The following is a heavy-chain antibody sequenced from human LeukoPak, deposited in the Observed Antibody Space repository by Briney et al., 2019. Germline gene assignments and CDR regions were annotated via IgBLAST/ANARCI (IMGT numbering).Heavy chain of an antibody. D-gene: IGHD4-17*01. V-gene: IGHV3-11*01. CDR2: ISSSGTTI. Sequence: GGSLRLSCAASGFTFSDYYMSWIRQAPGKGLEWVSYISSSGTTIYYADSVKGRFTVSRDNAKNSLYLQMNSLRAEDTAVYYCARRTVTRDWYFDLWGRGTLVTVSS. J-gene: IGHJ2*01. CDR1: GFTFSDYY. CDR3: ARRTVTRDWYFDL.